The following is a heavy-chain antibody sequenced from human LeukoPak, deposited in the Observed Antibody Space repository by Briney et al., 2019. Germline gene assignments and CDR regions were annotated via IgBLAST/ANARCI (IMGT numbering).Heavy chain of an antibody. CDR1: GFTFSSYS. V-gene: IGHV3-21*01. CDR2: ISSSSSYI. Sequence: PGGSLRLSRAASGFTFSSYSMNWVRQAPGKGLEWVSSISSSSSYIYYADSVKGRFTISRDNAKNSLYLQMNSLRAEDTAVYYCARDPPNYYDSSGYYPVGYWGQGTLVTVSS. D-gene: IGHD3-22*01. J-gene: IGHJ4*02. CDR3: ARDPPNYYDSSGYYPVGY.